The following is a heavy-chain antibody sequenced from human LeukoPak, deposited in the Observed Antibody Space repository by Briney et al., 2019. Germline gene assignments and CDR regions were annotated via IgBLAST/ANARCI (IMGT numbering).Heavy chain of an antibody. CDR3: AKLPPALAVAGTSSYYYYYGMDV. D-gene: IGHD6-19*01. V-gene: IGHV3-23*01. CDR2: ISGSGGST. CDR1: GFTFSSYA. Sequence: GSLRLSCAASGFTFSSYAMSWVRQAPGKGLEWVSAISGSGGSTYYADSVKGRFTISRDNSKNTLYLQMNSLRAEDTAVYYCAKLPPALAVAGTSSYYYYYGMDVWGQGTTVTVSS. J-gene: IGHJ6*02.